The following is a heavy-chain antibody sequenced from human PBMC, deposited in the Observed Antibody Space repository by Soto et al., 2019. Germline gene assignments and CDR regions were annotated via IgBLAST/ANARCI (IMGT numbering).Heavy chain of an antibody. J-gene: IGHJ4*02. Sequence: ASVQVSCKDSGRTFSSYAMSWVRQAPGQGLEWMGWIHPNSGNTGYAQKFQGRVTMTRNTSISTSYIELSSLKSEDTAVYYCAREAGSILRFFEWKRKRHFDYWGQGTLVTVSS. CDR1: GRTFSSYA. V-gene: IGHV1-8*02. CDR3: AREAGSILRFFEWKRKRHFDY. CDR2: IHPNSGNT. D-gene: IGHD3-3*01.